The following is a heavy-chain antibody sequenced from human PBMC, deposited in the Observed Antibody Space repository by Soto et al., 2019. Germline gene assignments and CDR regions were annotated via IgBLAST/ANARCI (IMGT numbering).Heavy chain of an antibody. Sequence: SETLSLTCTFSCGSIISYYWSWIRQPPGKGLEWIGYIYYSGSTNYNPSLKSRATISVDTSKNQFSLKLSSVTAADTAVYYCARMAYRITMVRGVIIHYGWFDPWGQGTLVTVSS. D-gene: IGHD3-10*01. CDR2: IYYSGST. CDR1: CGSIISYY. CDR3: ARMAYRITMVRGVIIHYGWFDP. V-gene: IGHV4-59*01. J-gene: IGHJ5*02.